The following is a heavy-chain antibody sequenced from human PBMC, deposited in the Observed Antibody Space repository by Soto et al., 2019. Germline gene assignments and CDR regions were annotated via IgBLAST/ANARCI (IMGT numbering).Heavy chain of an antibody. Sequence: QVQLVQSGAEVKRPGASVKISCEASGYTFSNHYIHWVRQAPGQGLEWIGIINPSGGTASYAQKFQGRVTMTRDTSASTAYLMLSSLTSGDTAVYYCAREGSYYFDSRNDYWGQGSLVTVSS. CDR3: AREGSYYFDSRNDY. D-gene: IGHD3-22*01. CDR1: GYTFSNHY. J-gene: IGHJ4*02. V-gene: IGHV1-46*01. CDR2: INPSGGTA.